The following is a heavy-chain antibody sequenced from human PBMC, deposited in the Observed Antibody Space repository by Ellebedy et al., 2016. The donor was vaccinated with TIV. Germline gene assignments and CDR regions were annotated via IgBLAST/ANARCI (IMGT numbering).Heavy chain of an antibody. Sequence: ASVKVSCKASGYTFSSYGFIWVRQAPGQGLEWMGWISAYNGNTNYAQKLQGRVTMTTDTSTSTAYMELRSLRSDDTAVYYCARAGLTGTTARNFDYWGQGTLVTVSS. CDR2: ISAYNGNT. CDR3: ARAGLTGTTARNFDY. D-gene: IGHD1-20*01. V-gene: IGHV1-18*01. CDR1: GYTFSSYG. J-gene: IGHJ4*02.